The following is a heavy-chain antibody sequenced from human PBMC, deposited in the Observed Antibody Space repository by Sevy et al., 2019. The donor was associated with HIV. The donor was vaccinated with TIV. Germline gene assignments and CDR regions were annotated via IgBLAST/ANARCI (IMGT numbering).Heavy chain of an antibody. CDR2: ISFSGSKT. CDR1: GFNFNNYA. D-gene: IGHD3-3*01. J-gene: IGHJ4*02. Sequence: GGSLRLSCAAAGFNFNNYAMTWVRQAPGKGLEGVSGISFSGSKTYYAESVNGRFSISRDPSKNTLYLQMNNVRVEDTAVYFCAKTPFMDFWNDYYSFYFDFWGQGTLVTVSS. CDR3: AKTPFMDFWNDYYSFYFDF. V-gene: IGHV3-23*01.